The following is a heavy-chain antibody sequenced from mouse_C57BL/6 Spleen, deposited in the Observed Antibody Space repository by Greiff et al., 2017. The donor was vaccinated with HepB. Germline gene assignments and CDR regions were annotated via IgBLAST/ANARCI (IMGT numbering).Heavy chain of an antibody. D-gene: IGHD1-1*01. CDR3: ARSYYYGSSPYWYFDV. J-gene: IGHJ1*03. CDR1: GYTFTTYP. Sequence: QVQLQQSGAELVKPGASVKMSCKASGYTFTTYPIEWMKQNHGKSLEWIGNFHPYNDDTKYNEKFKGKATLTVEKSSSTVYLELNRLTSDDSAVYYCARSYYYGSSPYWYFDVWGTGTTVTVSS. CDR2: FHPYNDDT. V-gene: IGHV1-47*01.